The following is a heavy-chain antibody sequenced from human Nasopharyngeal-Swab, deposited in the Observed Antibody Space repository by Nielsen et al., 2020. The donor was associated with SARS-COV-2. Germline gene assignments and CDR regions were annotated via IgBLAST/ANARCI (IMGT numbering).Heavy chain of an antibody. CDR3: ARGPYYDFWSGYSSYYYMAV. J-gene: IGHJ6*03. CDR1: GYTFTGYY. D-gene: IGHD3-3*01. V-gene: IGHV1-2*04. Sequence: VKDACKASGYTFTGYYMHWVRQAPGQGLEWMGWINPNSGGTNYAQKFQGWVTMTRDTSISTAYMELSRLRSDDTAVYYCARGPYYDFWSGYSSYYYMAVWGKGTTVTVSS. CDR2: INPNSGGT.